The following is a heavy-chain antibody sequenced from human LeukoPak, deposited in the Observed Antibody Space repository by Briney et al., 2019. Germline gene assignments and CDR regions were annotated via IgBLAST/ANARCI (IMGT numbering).Heavy chain of an antibody. CDR3: AREPPRIAVAGTGY. CDR2: INPNSGGT. CDR1: GYTFTVYY. Sequence: AASVKVSCKASGYTFTVYYMHWARQAPGQGLEWMGWINPNSGGTNYAQKFEGRGTITRDTSISTAYMELSRLRSDDTAVYYCAREPPRIAVAGTGYWGQGTLVTVSS. D-gene: IGHD6-19*01. J-gene: IGHJ4*02. V-gene: IGHV1-2*02.